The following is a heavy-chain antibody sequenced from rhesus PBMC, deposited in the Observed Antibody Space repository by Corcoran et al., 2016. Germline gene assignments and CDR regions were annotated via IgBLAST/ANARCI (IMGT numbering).Heavy chain of an antibody. D-gene: IGHD6-31*01. CDR2: ISGSSGST. J-gene: IGHJ4*01. CDR3: ARGSGWYYFDY. Sequence: QVQLQESGPGLVKPSETLSLTCAVSGSSISSDYYWGWLRQPPGKGLEYIGYISGSSGSTYYNPSLKSRVTISRDTSKNQFSLNLSSVTAADTAVYYCARGSGWYYFDYWGQGVLVTVSS. CDR1: GSSISSDYY. V-gene: IGHV4-99*02.